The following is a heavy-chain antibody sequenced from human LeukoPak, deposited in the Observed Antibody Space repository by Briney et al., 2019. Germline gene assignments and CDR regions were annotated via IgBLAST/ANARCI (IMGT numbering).Heavy chain of an antibody. J-gene: IGHJ4*02. V-gene: IGHV4-59*12. CDR1: GDSITNFY. CDR2: IYYTGST. CDR3: ARDISSSWYGLVDY. D-gene: IGHD6-13*01. Sequence: PSETLSLTCTVSGDSITNFYWNWIRKPPGKGLEWIGYIYYTGSTTFNPSLKSRVTMSVDTSKNQFSLKLSSVTAADTAVYYCARDISSSWYGLVDYWGQGTLVTVSS.